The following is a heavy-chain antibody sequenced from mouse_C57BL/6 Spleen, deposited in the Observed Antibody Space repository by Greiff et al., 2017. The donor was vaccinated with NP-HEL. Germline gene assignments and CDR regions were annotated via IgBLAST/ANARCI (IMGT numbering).Heavy chain of an antibody. D-gene: IGHD2-5*01. CDR3: TGGGSNYVSIYYYAMDY. V-gene: IGHV6-3*01. J-gene: IGHJ4*01. CDR2: IRLKSDNYAT. Sequence: DVKLVESGGGLVQPGGSMKLSCVASGFTFSNYWMNWVRQSPEKGLEWVAQIRLKSDNYATHYAESVKGRFTISRDDSKSSVYLQMNNLRAEDTGIYYCTGGGSNYVSIYYYAMDYWGQGTSVTVSS. CDR1: GFTFSNYW.